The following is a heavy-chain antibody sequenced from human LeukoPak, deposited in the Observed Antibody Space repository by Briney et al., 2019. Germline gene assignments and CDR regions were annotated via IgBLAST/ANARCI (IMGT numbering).Heavy chain of an antibody. V-gene: IGHV1-2*02. CDR3: ARSYDFWSGPPFDP. Sequence: AASVKVSCKASGYTFTGHYMHWARQAPGQGLEWMGWINPNSGGTKYAQKFQGRVTLTRDTSISTAYMELSRLRCDDTAVYYCARSYDFWSGPPFDPWGQGTLVTVSS. CDR2: INPNSGGT. J-gene: IGHJ5*02. D-gene: IGHD3-3*01. CDR1: GYTFTGHY.